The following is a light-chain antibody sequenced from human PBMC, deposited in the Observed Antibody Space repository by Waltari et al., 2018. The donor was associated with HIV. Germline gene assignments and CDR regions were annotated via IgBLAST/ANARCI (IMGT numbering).Light chain of an antibody. Sequence: SYKLTQTPSVSVSPGQTARINCSRGALPKKFSSWYRQKPGQATVLLTYKDIERSSGIPERISGSRSGTGVTRTISGVQAEDEADYYCQSTDHDGTWVFGGGTKLTVL. CDR3: QSTDHDGTWV. CDR1: ALPKKF. CDR2: KDI. J-gene: IGLJ3*02. V-gene: IGLV3-25*03.